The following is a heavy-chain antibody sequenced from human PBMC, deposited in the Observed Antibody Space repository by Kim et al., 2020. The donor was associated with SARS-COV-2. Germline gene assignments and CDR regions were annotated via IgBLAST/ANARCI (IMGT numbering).Heavy chain of an antibody. D-gene: IGHD3-22*01. J-gene: IGHJ4*02. CDR2: ISAYNGNT. CDR1: GYTFTSYG. Sequence: ASVKVSCKASGYTFTSYGISWVRQAPGQGLEWMGWISAYNGNTNYAQKLQGRVTMTTDTSTSTAYMELRSLRSDDTAVYYCARDHHYDSSGRRPFDYWGQGTLVTVSS. CDR3: ARDHHYDSSGRRPFDY. V-gene: IGHV1-18*01.